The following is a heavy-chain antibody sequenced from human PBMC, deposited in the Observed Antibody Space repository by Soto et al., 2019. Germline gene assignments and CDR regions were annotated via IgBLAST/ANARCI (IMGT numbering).Heavy chain of an antibody. D-gene: IGHD2-21*01. CDR3: ARSTKSGDHALGLEY. Sequence: PSETLSLTCAVYGGSFSGLSWNWIRQSPGKKLEWIGEIDYRGNTNYNPSLRGRVTLSVDPSKNQFSLNVRSVTAADAANYYCARSTKSGDHALGLEYWSRGTLVTVSS. J-gene: IGHJ4*02. V-gene: IGHV4-34*01. CDR2: IDYRGNT. CDR1: GGSFSGLS.